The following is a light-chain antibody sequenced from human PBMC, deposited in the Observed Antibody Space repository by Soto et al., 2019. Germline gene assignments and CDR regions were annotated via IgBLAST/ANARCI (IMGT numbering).Light chain of an antibody. V-gene: IGKV3-15*01. CDR3: QPHNNWPVVT. CDR1: RSISNN. CDR2: GAS. J-gene: IGKJ4*01. Sequence: EMVMTQSPATLSVSPGERVTLSCRASRSISNNLAWYQQKPGQAPRLLIYGASTRATGIPPRFSGSGSGTEFARTINSLQSEDIAMYYCQPHNNWPVVTFGGVTRVVIK.